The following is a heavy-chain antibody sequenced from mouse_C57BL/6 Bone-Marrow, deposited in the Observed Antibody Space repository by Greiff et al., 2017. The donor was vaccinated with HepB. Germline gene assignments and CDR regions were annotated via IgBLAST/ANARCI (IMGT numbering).Heavy chain of an antibody. CDR3: AREAGDGYPYWYFDV. V-gene: IGHV7-1*01. J-gene: IGHJ1*03. CDR1: GFTFSDFY. CDR2: SRNKANDYTT. D-gene: IGHD2-3*01. Sequence: EVQGVESGGGLVQSGRSLRLSCATSGFTFSDFYMEWVRHAPGTGLEWIAASRNKANDYTTEYSASVQGRFIVSRDTSQSILYLQMNDLRAEDTAIDYCAREAGDGYPYWYFDVWGTGTTVTVSS.